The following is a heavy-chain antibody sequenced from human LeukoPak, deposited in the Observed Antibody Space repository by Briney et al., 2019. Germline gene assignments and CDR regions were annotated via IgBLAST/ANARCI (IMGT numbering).Heavy chain of an antibody. Sequence: GASVKVSCKASGGTFSSYAISWVRQAPGQGLEWMGGIIPIFGTANYAQKFQGRVTMTRNTSISTAYMELSSLRSEDTAVYYCARAGYNFGDYYFDYWGQGTLVTVSS. V-gene: IGHV1-69*05. D-gene: IGHD5-24*01. CDR3: ARAGYNFGDYYFDY. J-gene: IGHJ4*02. CDR2: IIPIFGTA. CDR1: GGTFSSYA.